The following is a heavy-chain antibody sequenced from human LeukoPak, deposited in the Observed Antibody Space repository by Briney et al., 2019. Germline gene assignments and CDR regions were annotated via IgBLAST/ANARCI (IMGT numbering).Heavy chain of an antibody. CDR3: ARDFNYYFDY. J-gene: IGHJ4*02. CDR1: GFPFSAYE. CDR2: ISVSGGTI. Sequence: AGSLRLSCAASGFPFSAYEMNWVRQAPGKGLEWVSYISVSGGTIYYADSVKGRFTISRDNAKQSLYLQMNSLRAEDTAVYYCARDFNYYFDYWGQGTLVTVSS. V-gene: IGHV3-48*03.